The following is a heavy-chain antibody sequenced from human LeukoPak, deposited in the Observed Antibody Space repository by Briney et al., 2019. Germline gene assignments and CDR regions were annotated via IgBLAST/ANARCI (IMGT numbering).Heavy chain of an antibody. J-gene: IGHJ4*02. CDR2: ISGSGGTT. D-gene: IGHD3-10*01. CDR3: ASKNSGLSPFDY. Sequence: GGSLRLSCAASGFTFNNYAMSWVRQAPGKGLEWVSSISGSGGTTCYVDTVEGRFTISRDNSKNTLYLQMNSLSAEDTAVYYCASKNSGLSPFDYWGQGTLLTVSS. CDR1: GFTFNNYA. V-gene: IGHV3-23*01.